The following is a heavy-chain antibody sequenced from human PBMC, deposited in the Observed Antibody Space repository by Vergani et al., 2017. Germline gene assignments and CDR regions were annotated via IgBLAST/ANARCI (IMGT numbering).Heavy chain of an antibody. V-gene: IGHV4-34*01. Sequence: QVQLQQWGAGLLKPSETLSLTCAVYGGSFSGYYWSWIRQPPGKGLEWIGEINHSGSTNYNPSLKSRVTISVDTSKNQFSLKLSSVTAADTAVYYCARRPFYCTNGVCYTGIFWFDPWGQGTLVTVSS. D-gene: IGHD2-8*01. J-gene: IGHJ5*02. CDR2: INHSGST. CDR1: GGSFSGYY. CDR3: ARRPFYCTNGVCYTGIFWFDP.